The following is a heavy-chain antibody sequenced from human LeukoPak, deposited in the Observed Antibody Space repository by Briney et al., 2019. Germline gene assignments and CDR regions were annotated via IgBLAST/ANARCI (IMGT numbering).Heavy chain of an antibody. Sequence: GGSLRLSCAASGFTVSSYGMHWVRQAPGKGLEWVAVTWYDGSNKYYADSVKGRFTISRDNSKNTLYLQMNSLRAEDTAVYYCARDRGLYSGYDLSYFDYWGQGTLVTVSS. J-gene: IGHJ4*02. V-gene: IGHV3-33*08. CDR1: GFTVSSYG. CDR2: TWYDGSNK. D-gene: IGHD5-12*01. CDR3: ARDRGLYSGYDLSYFDY.